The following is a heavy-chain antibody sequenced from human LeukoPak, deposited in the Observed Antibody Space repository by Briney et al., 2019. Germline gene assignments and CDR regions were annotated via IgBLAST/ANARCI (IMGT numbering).Heavy chain of an antibody. J-gene: IGHJ6*02. CDR1: GYTFTSYG. V-gene: IGHV1-18*01. CDR2: ISAYNGNT. CDR3: ARDGHYDILTGYSLYYYYGMDV. Sequence: ASVKASRKASGYTFTSYGISWVRQAPGQGLEWKGWISAYNGNTNYAQKLQGRVTMTTDTSTSTAYMELRSLRSDDTAVYYCARDGHYDILTGYSLYYYYGMDVWGQGTTVTVSS. D-gene: IGHD3-9*01.